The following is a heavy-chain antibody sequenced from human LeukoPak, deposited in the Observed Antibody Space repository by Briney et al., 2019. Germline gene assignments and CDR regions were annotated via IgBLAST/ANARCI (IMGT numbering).Heavy chain of an antibody. CDR3: ARAEDSGSYNY. J-gene: IGHJ4*02. D-gene: IGHD1-26*01. CDR1: GYTFTSYY. Sequence: GASVKLSCKASGYTFTSYYMHWGRHAPGQGLGRMGWINANSGGTNYAQKFQGRVTMTRDTSISTAYMELRRLRSEDTAVYYCARAEDSGSYNYWGQGTLVTVSS. V-gene: IGHV1-2*02. CDR2: INANSGGT.